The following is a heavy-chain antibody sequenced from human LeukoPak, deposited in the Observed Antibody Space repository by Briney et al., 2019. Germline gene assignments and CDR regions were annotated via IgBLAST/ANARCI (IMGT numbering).Heavy chain of an antibody. CDR2: ISWNSGSI. D-gene: IGHD6-19*01. J-gene: IGHJ4*02. CDR1: GFIFDDYA. V-gene: IGHV3-9*01. Sequence: GRSLTLSCAAAGFIFDDYAMHCVRQAPGRGLEWVSGISWNSGSIGYADSVKGRFTISRDNAKNSLYLEMNSLRAEDTALYYCAKSSAVAGHFDYWGQGTLVTVSS. CDR3: AKSSAVAGHFDY.